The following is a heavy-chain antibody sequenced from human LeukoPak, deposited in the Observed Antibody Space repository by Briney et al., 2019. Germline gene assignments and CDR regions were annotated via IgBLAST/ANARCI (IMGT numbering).Heavy chain of an antibody. D-gene: IGHD4-17*01. CDR1: GFTFSSYA. CDR2: ISGSGGGT. Sequence: PGGSLRLSCAASGFTFSSYAMSWVRQAPGKGLEWVSAISGSGGGTYYADSVKGRFTISRDNAKNSLYLQMNSLRAEDTAVYYCARDFGDYSYYYYMDVWGKGTTVTVSS. J-gene: IGHJ6*03. V-gene: IGHV3-23*01. CDR3: ARDFGDYSYYYYMDV.